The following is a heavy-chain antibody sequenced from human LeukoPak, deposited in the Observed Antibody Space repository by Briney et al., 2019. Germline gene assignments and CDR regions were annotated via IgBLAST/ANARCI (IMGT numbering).Heavy chain of an antibody. CDR2: ISGSGGST. CDR1: GFTFRSYA. Sequence: PGGSLRLSCAASGFTFRSYAMSWVRQAPGKGLEWVSAISGSGGSTYYADFVKGRFTISRDNSKNTLYLQMTSLRAGERAFYYCAKRVNSWELLRSHDSFDIWGQGTMVTVSS. J-gene: IGHJ3*02. CDR3: AKRVNSWELLRSHDSFDI. V-gene: IGHV3-23*01. D-gene: IGHD1-26*01.